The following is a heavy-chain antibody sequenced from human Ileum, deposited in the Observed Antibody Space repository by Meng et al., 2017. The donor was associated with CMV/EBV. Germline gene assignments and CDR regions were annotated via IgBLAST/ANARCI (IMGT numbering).Heavy chain of an antibody. J-gene: IGHJ5*02. V-gene: IGHV4-4*07. CDR2: ICGTGTT. Sequence: HDSPPGLVGPTDTLALTSTASGDSRSTSSWNWSRQSAGSRLEWIGRICGTGTTNYNPSFKSRVTLSLDKSKNQFSLKLSSVTAADTAVYYCARRIREVREISWENWLAPWGQGTLVTVSS. CDR1: GDSRSTSS. CDR3: ARRIREVREISWENWLAP. D-gene: IGHD3-10*01.